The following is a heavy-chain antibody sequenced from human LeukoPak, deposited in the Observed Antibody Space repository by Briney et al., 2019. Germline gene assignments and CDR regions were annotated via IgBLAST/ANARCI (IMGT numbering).Heavy chain of an antibody. CDR2: VYSGGST. J-gene: IGHJ4*02. D-gene: IGHD3-16*01. CDR1: GFAVSSNY. CDR3: ARAVSGSSPSDY. V-gene: IGHV3-53*01. Sequence: GGSLRLSCAASGFAVSSNYMSWVRQAPGKGLEWVSVVYSGGSTYYADSVKGRFTFSRDNSKNTLYLQMNSLRAEDTAVYYCARAVSGSSPSDYWGQGTLVTVSS.